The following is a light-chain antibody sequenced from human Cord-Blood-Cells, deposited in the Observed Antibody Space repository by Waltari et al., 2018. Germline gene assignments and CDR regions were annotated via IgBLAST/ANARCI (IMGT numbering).Light chain of an antibody. CDR1: SSDVGSYNL. CDR2: EGS. Sequence: QSALTQPASVSGSPGQSITISCTGTSSDVGSYNLVSWYQQHPGKAPKLMIYEGSKRPSGVSNRFSCSKSGNTASLPISGLQAEDEADYYCCSYAGSSTWVFGGGTKLTVL. J-gene: IGLJ3*02. V-gene: IGLV2-23*01. CDR3: CSYAGSSTWV.